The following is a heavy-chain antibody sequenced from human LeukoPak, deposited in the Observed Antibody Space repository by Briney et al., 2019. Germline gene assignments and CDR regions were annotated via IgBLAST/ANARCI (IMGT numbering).Heavy chain of an antibody. Sequence: GGSLRLSCAASGLTFSSHAMHWVRQAPGEGLEYVSAIVSNGGNTYYADSVRGRFTISRDNSKDTVYLQMGSLRPEDTAVYYCARGGYYAASDIWGQGALVTVSS. J-gene: IGHJ4*02. CDR1: GLTFSSHA. V-gene: IGHV3-64*02. CDR2: IVSNGGNT. D-gene: IGHD3-3*01. CDR3: ARGGYYAASDI.